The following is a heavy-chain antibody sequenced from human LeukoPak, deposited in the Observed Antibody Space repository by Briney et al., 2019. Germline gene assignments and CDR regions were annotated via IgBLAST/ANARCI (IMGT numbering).Heavy chain of an antibody. J-gene: IGHJ4*02. CDR3: ARDSPGDIVVVPAAMYY. V-gene: IGHV1-69*04. CDR1: GGTFSSYA. CDR2: ITPIFGIA. Sequence: ASVKVSCKASGGTFSSYAISWVRQAPGQGLEWMGRITPIFGIANYAQKFQGRVTITADKSTSTAYMELSSLRSEDTAVYYCARDSPGDIVVVPAAMYYWGQGTLVTVSS. D-gene: IGHD2-2*01.